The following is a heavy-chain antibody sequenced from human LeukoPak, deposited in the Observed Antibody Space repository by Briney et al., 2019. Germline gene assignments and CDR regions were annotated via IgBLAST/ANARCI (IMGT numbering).Heavy chain of an antibody. Sequence: PGGSLGLSCAASGFTFSSYGMHWVRQAPGKGLEWVAVIWYDGSNKYYADSVKGRFTISRDNSKNTLYLQMNSLRAEDTAVYYCARENCSSTSCYRTFDYWGQGTLVTVSS. CDR2: IWYDGSNK. D-gene: IGHD2-2*02. J-gene: IGHJ4*02. V-gene: IGHV3-33*01. CDR1: GFTFSSYG. CDR3: ARENCSSTSCYRTFDY.